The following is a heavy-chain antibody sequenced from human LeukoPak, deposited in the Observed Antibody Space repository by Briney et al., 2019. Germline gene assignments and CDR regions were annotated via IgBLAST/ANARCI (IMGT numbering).Heavy chain of an antibody. D-gene: IGHD6-19*01. J-gene: IGHJ6*03. CDR2: ISSSSSYI. Sequence: GGSLRLPCAASGFTFSSYSMNWVRQTPGKGLEWVSSISSSSSYIYYADSVKGRFTISRDNAKNSLYLQMNSLRAEDTAVYYCAAVRVYYYYMDVWGKGTTVTVSS. V-gene: IGHV3-21*01. CDR1: GFTFSSYS. CDR3: AAVRVYYYYMDV.